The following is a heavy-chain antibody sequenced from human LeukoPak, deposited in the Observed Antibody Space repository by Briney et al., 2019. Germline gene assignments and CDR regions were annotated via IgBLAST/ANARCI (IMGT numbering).Heavy chain of an antibody. J-gene: IGHJ4*02. V-gene: IGHV4-61*09. CDR2: IFTSGST. CDR3: ASLREGMGGKGH. D-gene: IGHD3-16*01. CDR1: GGSISSCHNY. Sequence: SQTLSLTCTVSGGSISSCHNYWSWLPPPAGKGLEWIGHIFTSGSTNYNPSPRSRVAISVDTHKNPFSLRLSSVPAPDPAVYYCASLREGMGGKGHWGQGTLVTVSS.